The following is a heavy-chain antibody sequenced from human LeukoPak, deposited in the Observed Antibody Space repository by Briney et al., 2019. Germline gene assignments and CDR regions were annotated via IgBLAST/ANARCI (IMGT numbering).Heavy chain of an antibody. J-gene: IGHJ5*02. CDR3: ARVGSGWYWFDP. CDR1: GGSISSYY. D-gene: IGHD6-19*01. V-gene: IGHV4-59*01. CDR2: IYYSGST. Sequence: SETLSLTCTVSGGSISSYYRSWIRQPPGKGLEWIGYIYYSGSTNYNPSLKSRVTISVDTSKNQFSLKLSSVTAADTAVYYCARVGSGWYWFDPWGQGTLVTVSS.